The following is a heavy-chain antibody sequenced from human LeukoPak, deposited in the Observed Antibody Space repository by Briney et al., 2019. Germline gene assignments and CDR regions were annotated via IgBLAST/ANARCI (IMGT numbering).Heavy chain of an antibody. CDR2: ISGSGGST. CDR3: VKFIPLYNWFDP. CDR1: GFTFSSYA. Sequence: QPGGSLRLSCAASGFTFSSYAMSWVRQAPGKGLEWVSAISGSGGSTYYADSVKGRFTIPRDNSKNTLYLQMNSLRAEDTAVYYCVKFIPLYNWFDPWGQGTLVTVSS. J-gene: IGHJ5*02. V-gene: IGHV3-23*01.